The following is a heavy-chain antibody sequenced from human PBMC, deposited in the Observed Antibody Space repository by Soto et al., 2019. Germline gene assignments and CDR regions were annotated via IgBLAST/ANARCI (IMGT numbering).Heavy chain of an antibody. D-gene: IGHD3-3*01. CDR3: AGPYYDFWSGYRGLDGMDV. CDR1: GYSFTSYW. V-gene: IGHV5-51*01. J-gene: IGHJ6*02. CDR2: IDPGDSDT. Sequence: PGESLKISCKGSGYSFTSYWIGWVRQMPGKGLEWMGSIDPGDSDTRYSPSFQGQVTISADKSISTAYLQWSSLKASDTAMYYCAGPYYDFWSGYRGLDGMDVWGQGTTVTVSS.